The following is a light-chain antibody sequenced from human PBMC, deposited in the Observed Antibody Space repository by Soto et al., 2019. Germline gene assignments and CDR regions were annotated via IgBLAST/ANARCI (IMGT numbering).Light chain of an antibody. CDR3: KQYSTYWT. J-gene: IGKJ1*01. CDR2: EAT. Sequence: DIQMTQSPSTLSASVGDRVTITCRASQSISSWLAWYQQKPGQAPKLLIFEATTLETGVPSRFSGSGSGTDFTLTITCLEPEDLASYYCKQYSTYWTFGQGTKVEVK. V-gene: IGKV1-5*01. CDR1: QSISSW.